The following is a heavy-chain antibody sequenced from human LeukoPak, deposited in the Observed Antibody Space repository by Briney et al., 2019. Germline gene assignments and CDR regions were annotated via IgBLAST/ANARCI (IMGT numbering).Heavy chain of an antibody. J-gene: IGHJ2*01. CDR1: GGSISRYY. Sequence: SETLSLTCTVSGGSISRYYWSWFRQPPGKGLEWIGYIYHSGSTNYNPSLKSRVTISVDTSKNQFSLKLSSVTAADTAVYYCARDFYYYDSSGSLWYFDLWGRGTLVTVSS. D-gene: IGHD3-22*01. CDR3: ARDFYYYDSSGSLWYFDL. CDR2: IYHSGST. V-gene: IGHV4-59*01.